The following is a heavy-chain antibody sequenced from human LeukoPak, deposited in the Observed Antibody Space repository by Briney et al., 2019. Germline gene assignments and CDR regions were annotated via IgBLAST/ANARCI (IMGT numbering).Heavy chain of an antibody. CDR2: ISSSGSYI. CDR3: ARDGELRGYSGYDFDY. J-gene: IGHJ4*02. D-gene: IGHD5-12*01. CDR1: EFSVGSNY. Sequence: GGSLRLSCAASEFSVGSNYMTWVRQAPGKGLEWVSSISSSGSYIYYADSVRGRFTISRDNAKNSLYLQMNSLRAGDTAVYYCARDGELRGYSGYDFDYWGQGTLVTVSS. V-gene: IGHV3-21*01.